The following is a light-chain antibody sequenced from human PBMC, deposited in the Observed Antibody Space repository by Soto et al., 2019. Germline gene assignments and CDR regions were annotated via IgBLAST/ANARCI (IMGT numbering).Light chain of an antibody. V-gene: IGLV2-14*01. Sequence: QSVLTQPAPFLGFLGRRLTSPAPEPARDVGGYNYVSWYQQHPGKAPKLMIYDVSNRPSGVSNRFSGSKSGNTASLTISGLQAEDEADYYCSSYTSSSTVIFGGGTKLTVL. CDR2: DVS. CDR1: ARDVGGYNY. J-gene: IGLJ2*01. CDR3: SSYTSSSTVI.